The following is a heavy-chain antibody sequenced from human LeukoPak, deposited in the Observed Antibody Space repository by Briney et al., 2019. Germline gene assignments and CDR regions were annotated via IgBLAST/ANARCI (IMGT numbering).Heavy chain of an antibody. Sequence: SETLSLTCTVSGGSISSSSYYWGWIRQPPGKGLEWIGSLYYSGSTYYNPSLKSRVTISVDTSKNQFSLKLNSVTAADTAVYYCARIYYYYYYMDVWGKGTTVTVSS. CDR2: LYYSGST. J-gene: IGHJ6*03. CDR3: ARIYYYYYYMDV. V-gene: IGHV4-39*07. CDR1: GGSISSSSYY.